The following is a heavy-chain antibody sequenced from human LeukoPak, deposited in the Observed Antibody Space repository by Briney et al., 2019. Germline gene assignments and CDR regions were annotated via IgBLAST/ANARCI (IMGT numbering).Heavy chain of an antibody. CDR2: ISSGGSTI. CDR3: AKDRAGYGGARGFDC. V-gene: IGHV3-48*03. J-gene: IGHJ4*03. CDR1: GFTFSSYE. D-gene: IGHD5-12*01. Sequence: PGGSLRLSCAASGFTFSSYEMNWVRQAPGKGLEWVSYISSGGSTIYYADSVKGRFTISRDNSKNTLYLQMNSLGAADTAVYYCAKDRAGYGGARGFDCWGQGTTVTVSS.